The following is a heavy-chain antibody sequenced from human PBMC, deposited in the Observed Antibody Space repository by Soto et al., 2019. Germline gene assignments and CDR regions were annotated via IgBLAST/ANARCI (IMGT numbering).Heavy chain of an antibody. D-gene: IGHD3-10*01. CDR3: ARNLRLVGFGEYDL. J-gene: IGHJ2*01. Sequence: EVQLVESGGGLVQPGGSLRLSCAASGFTMSSNYMSWVRQAPGKGLEWVSVTYTGGTTYYADSVKGRFTISRHNTNNTVYLQMNSLRAEDTAVYYCARNLRLVGFGEYDLWGRGTLVTVSS. V-gene: IGHV3-53*04. CDR2: TYTGGTT. CDR1: GFTMSSNY.